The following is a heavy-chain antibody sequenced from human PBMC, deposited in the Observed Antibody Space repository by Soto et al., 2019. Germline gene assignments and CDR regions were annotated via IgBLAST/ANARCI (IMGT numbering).Heavy chain of an antibody. J-gene: IGHJ4*02. V-gene: IGHV3-30-3*01. Sequence: QVPLVESGGGVVQPGRSLRLSCAASGFTFSSYAMHWVRQAPGKGLEWVAVISYDGNNIYYADYVKGRFTIARYISKNTLHLQMNSRRGDDRSVYYCASELRPTDMATVVAYWGQGTLVTVSS. CDR3: ASELRPTDMATVVAY. CDR1: GFTFSSYA. D-gene: IGHD4-4*01. CDR2: ISYDGNNI.